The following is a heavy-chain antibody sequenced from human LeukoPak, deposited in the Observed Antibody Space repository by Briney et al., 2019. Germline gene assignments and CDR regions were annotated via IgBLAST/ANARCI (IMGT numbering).Heavy chain of an antibody. D-gene: IGHD3-3*01. Sequence: SVKVSCKASGGTFSSYAISWVRQAPGQGLEWMGGIIPIFGTANYAQKFQGRVTITADESTSTAYMELSSLRSEDTAVYYCARAITIFGVVTILRAFGYWGQGTLVTVSS. V-gene: IGHV1-69*13. CDR2: IIPIFGTA. J-gene: IGHJ4*02. CDR1: GGTFSSYA. CDR3: ARAITIFGVVTILRAFGY.